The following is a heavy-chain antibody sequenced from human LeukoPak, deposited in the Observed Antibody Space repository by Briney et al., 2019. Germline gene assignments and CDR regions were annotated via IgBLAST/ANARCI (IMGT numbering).Heavy chain of an antibody. CDR3: AKSRYYGSGSYYPPDY. D-gene: IGHD3-10*01. Sequence: GGSLRLSCAASGFTFSSYGMHWVRQAPGKGLEWVAVISYDGSNKYYADSVKGRFTISRDNSKNTLYLQMNSLRAEDTAVYYCAKSRYYGSGSYYPPDYWGQGTLVTVSS. J-gene: IGHJ4*02. CDR1: GFTFSSYG. V-gene: IGHV3-30*18. CDR2: ISYDGSNK.